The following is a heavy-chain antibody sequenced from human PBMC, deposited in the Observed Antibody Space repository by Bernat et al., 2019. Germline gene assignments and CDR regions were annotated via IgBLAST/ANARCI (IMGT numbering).Heavy chain of an antibody. CDR3: ARGRGLGDDYESSGYKPQDYYGIDV. V-gene: IGHV3-20*04. Sequence: EVQLVESGGGVVRPGGSLRLSCAASGFTFDDYGMRWVRQAPGKGLEWVSGINWNGGSTGYADSVKGRFTISRDNAKNSLYLQMNSLRAEDTALYYCARGRGLGDDYESSGYKPQDYYGIDVWGQGTKGTVSS. CDR2: INWNGGST. J-gene: IGHJ6*02. CDR1: GFTFDDYG. D-gene: IGHD3-22*01.